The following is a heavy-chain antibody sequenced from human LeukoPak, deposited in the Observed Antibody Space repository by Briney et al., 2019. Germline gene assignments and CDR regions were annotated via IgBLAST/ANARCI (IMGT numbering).Heavy chain of an antibody. Sequence: SETLSLTCTVSVGSPGRYYWSWIRQPPGKGLEWIGYIYYSGSTYYNPSLKSRVTISIDTSKNQFSLKLSSVAAADTAVYYCATNRAPGYFDYWGQGTLGTVSS. CDR2: IYYSGST. V-gene: IGHV4-59*12. D-gene: IGHD3-10*01. CDR3: ATNRAPGYFDY. J-gene: IGHJ4*02. CDR1: VGSPGRYY.